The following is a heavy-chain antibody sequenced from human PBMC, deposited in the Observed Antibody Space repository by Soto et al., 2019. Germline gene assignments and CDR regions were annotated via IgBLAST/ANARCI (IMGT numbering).Heavy chain of an antibody. J-gene: IGHJ4*02. CDR2: ISGYNGDT. CDR1: GYTFTVYG. V-gene: IGHV1-18*01. Sequence: ASVKVSCKASGYTFTVYGISWMRQAPGQGLEWMAWISGYNGDTKYAQNFQDRVTMTTDTSTSTAYMELRSLRSDDTAVYYCARDIYVWGSYHNDYWGQGTQVTVSS. CDR3: ARDIYVWGSYHNDY. D-gene: IGHD3-16*02.